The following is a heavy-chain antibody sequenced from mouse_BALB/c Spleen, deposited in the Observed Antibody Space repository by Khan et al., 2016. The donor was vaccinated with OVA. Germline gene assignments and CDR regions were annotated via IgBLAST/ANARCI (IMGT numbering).Heavy chain of an antibody. V-gene: IGHV5-17*02. CDR3: ARSMITTWYFDV. CDR2: ISFCSATI. Sequence: EVELVASGGGLVQPGGSRKLSCAASGFTFNSFGMHWVRQAPEKGLEWVAYISFCSATIYYADTVKGRFTISRDNPKNTLFLQMTSLRSEDTAIYYCARSMITTWYFDVWGAGTPVTVSS. J-gene: IGHJ1*01. D-gene: IGHD2-4*01. CDR1: GFTFNSFG.